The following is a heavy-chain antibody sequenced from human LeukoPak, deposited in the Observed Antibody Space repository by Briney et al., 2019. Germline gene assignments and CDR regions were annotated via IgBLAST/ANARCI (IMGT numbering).Heavy chain of an antibody. CDR2: ISYDGSNK. D-gene: IGHD3-9*01. V-gene: IGHV3-30-3*02. J-gene: IGHJ4*02. CDR3: ARSGRGYDILTGYHY. Sequence: GGSLRLSCAASGFTFSSYAMHWVRQAPGKGPEWVAVISYDGSNKYYADSVKGRFTISRDNSKNTLYLQMNSLRAEDTAVYYCARSGRGYDILTGYHYWGQGTLVTVSS. CDR1: GFTFSSYA.